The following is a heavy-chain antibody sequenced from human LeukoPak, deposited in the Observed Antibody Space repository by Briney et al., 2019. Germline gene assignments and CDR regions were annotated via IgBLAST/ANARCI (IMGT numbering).Heavy chain of an antibody. CDR3: ARGGGGYSRSFDY. V-gene: IGHV4-59*01. CDR1: GGSISSYL. D-gene: IGHD5-18*01. Sequence: SETLSLTCTVSGGSISSYLWSWIRQPPGRGLEWIGYIYYTGSTNYNPSLNSRVTISLDTSKNHFSLKLSSVTAADTAVYYCARGGGGYSRSFDYWGQGTLVTVSS. J-gene: IGHJ4*02. CDR2: IYYTGST.